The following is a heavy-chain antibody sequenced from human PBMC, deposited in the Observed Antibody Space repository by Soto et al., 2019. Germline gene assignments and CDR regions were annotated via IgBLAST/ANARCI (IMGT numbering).Heavy chain of an antibody. CDR2: IKSKTDGGTT. CDR3: TTEGYCSGGSCYSHDYYYMDV. D-gene: IGHD2-15*01. CDR1: GFTFSNAW. J-gene: IGHJ6*03. Sequence: PGGSLRLSCAASGFTFSNAWMSWVRQAPGKGLEWVGRIKSKTDGGTTDYAAPVKGRFTISRDGSKNTLYLQMNSLKTEDTAVYYCTTEGYCSGGSCYSHDYYYMDVWGKGTTVTVSS. V-gene: IGHV3-15*01.